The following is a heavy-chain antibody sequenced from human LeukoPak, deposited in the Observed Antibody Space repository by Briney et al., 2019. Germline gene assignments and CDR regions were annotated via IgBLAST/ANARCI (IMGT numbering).Heavy chain of an antibody. Sequence: PGGSLRLSCAASGFTFSNYSMNWVRQAPGKGLEWVSAISGSGGSTYYADSVKGRFTISRDNSKNTLYLQMNSLRAEDTAIYYCARTYYYGSGSPDYWGQGTLVTVSS. CDR2: ISGSGGST. D-gene: IGHD3-10*01. CDR1: GFTFSNYS. CDR3: ARTYYYGSGSPDY. V-gene: IGHV3-23*01. J-gene: IGHJ4*02.